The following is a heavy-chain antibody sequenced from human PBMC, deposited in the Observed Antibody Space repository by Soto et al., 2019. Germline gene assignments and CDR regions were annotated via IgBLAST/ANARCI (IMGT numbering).Heavy chain of an antibody. CDR3: ARGNWNYPYSGMDV. CDR1: GFTFSSYS. CDR2: ISSSSSTI. D-gene: IGHD1-7*01. Sequence: EVQLVESGGGLVQPGGSLRLSCAASGFTFSSYSMNWVRQAPGKGLEWVSYISSSSSTIYSAASVKGRFTISRDNAKNALFLQMNSLRDEETAVYYCARGNWNYPYSGMDVWGQGTTVTVSS. J-gene: IGHJ6*02. V-gene: IGHV3-48*02.